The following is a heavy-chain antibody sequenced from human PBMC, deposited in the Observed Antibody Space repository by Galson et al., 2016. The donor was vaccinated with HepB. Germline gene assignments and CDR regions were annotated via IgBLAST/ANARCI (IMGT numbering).Heavy chain of an antibody. J-gene: IGHJ1*01. V-gene: IGHV3-30*14. CDR1: GFSFSSSA. CDR3: AKANIIMVTLGVFLDT. D-gene: IGHD2-15*01. CDR2: ISYHGSNK. Sequence: SLRLSCAASGFSFSSSAMHWVRQAPGKGLEWVAVISYHGSNKYYVDYVKGRFTISRDNFKNTLYLQMNSLRADDTAVYYCAKANIIMVTLGVFLDTWGQGTLVTVSS.